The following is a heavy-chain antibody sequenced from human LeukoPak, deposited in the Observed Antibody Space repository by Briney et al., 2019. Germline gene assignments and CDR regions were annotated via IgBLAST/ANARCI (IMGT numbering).Heavy chain of an antibody. D-gene: IGHD1-26*01. CDR2: IYTSGST. J-gene: IGHJ4*02. CDR3: ARENSGSYREFDY. V-gene: IGHV4-4*07. Sequence: SETLSLTCPVSGGSISSYYWSWIRQPAGTGLEWIGRIYTSGSTNYNAPLKSRVSMSVDTSKNQFSLKLSSVTAADTAVVYCARENSGSYREFDYWGQGTLVTVSS. CDR1: GGSISSYY.